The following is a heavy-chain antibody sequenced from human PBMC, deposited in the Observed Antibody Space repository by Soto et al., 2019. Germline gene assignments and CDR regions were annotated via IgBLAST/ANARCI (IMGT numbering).Heavy chain of an antibody. V-gene: IGHV3-7*03. CDR1: GFTFSSYW. CDR3: ARDPVKAAAGTYYYYYGMDV. J-gene: IGHJ6*02. Sequence: GSLSLSCAASGFTFSSYWMSWVRQAPGKGLEWVANIKQDGSEKYYVDSVKGRFTISRDNAKNSLYLQMNSLRAEDTAVYYCARDPVKAAAGTYYYYYGMDVWGQGTTVTVSS. D-gene: IGHD6-13*01. CDR2: IKQDGSEK.